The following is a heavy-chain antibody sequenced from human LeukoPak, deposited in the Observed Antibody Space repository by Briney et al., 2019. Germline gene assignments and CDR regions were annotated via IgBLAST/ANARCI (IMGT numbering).Heavy chain of an antibody. CDR1: GYSFTNYA. Sequence: ASVKVSCKASGYSFTNYAMNWVRQAAGQGLEWMGWIHPSTGNPTYAQGFTGRFVFSLDTSASTTYLQISSLKAEDTAVYFCARAFQSLGGLSLPDYWGQGTLLTVSS. D-gene: IGHD3-16*02. J-gene: IGHJ4*02. V-gene: IGHV7-4-1*02. CDR2: IHPSTGNP. CDR3: ARAFQSLGGLSLPDY.